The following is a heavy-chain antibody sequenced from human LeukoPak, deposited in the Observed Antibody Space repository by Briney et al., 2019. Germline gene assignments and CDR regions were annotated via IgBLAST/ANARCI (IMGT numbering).Heavy chain of an antibody. CDR1: GLTFSDSS. CDR3: SVLRDDF. Sequence: GGSLRLSCAASGLTFSDSSIPWVRQASGKGLEWVGRIRNKASNYAAQYPASVKGRFTISRDDSRATAFLHMSSLKTEDTAIYYCSVLRDDFWGQGTLVTVSS. CDR2: IRNKASNYAA. V-gene: IGHV3-73*01. D-gene: IGHD2-8*01. J-gene: IGHJ4*02.